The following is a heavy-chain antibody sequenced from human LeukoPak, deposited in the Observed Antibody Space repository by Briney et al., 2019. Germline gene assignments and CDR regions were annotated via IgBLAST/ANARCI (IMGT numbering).Heavy chain of an antibody. V-gene: IGHV3-33*06. Sequence: GGSLRLSCEASGFTISTYGMHWVRQAPGKGLEWVALIWHDGSNQYYVDSVKGRFTISRDNSKNTLYLQMNSLRAEDTGIYYCAKDRRIPRYYFDYWGQGTLVTVSS. CDR3: AKDRRIPRYYFDY. J-gene: IGHJ4*02. CDR2: IWHDGSNQ. CDR1: GFTISTYG.